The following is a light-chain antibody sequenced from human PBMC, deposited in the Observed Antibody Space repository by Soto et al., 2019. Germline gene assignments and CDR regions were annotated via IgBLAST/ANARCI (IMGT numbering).Light chain of an antibody. CDR1: QSVISSY. Sequence: EIVLPQSPCTLSLSPGARATLYCMASQSVISSYVDWYQQNPGQKPRLPIYGASSRATGIQDTYSGSGSGKDFAITISRLVPEDFGVYNGQQYGSSPPHTCAQGTKLVIK. CDR3: QQYGSSPPHT. CDR2: GAS. V-gene: IGKV3-20*01. J-gene: IGKJ2*01.